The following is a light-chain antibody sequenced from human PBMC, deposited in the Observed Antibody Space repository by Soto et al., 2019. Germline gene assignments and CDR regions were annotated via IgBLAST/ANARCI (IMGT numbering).Light chain of an antibody. CDR2: EVS. V-gene: IGLV2-8*01. CDR3: SSYAGSSNV. J-gene: IGLJ1*01. Sequence: QSALTQPPSASGSPGQSVTISCTGTSNDVGGYTYVSWYRQHPGKAPKLLIYEVSKRPSGVPDRFSGSRSGNTASLTVSGLQAEDEADYYCSSYAGSSNVFGTGTKLTVL. CDR1: SNDVGGYTY.